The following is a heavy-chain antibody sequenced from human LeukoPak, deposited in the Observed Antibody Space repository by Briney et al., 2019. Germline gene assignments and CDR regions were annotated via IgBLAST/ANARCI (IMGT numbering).Heavy chain of an antibody. CDR2: ISGNRGDST. Sequence: GGSLRLSCAASGFTFTSYALSWVRQAPGKGLEWVSAISGNRGDSTYYADSVKGRFTISRDNSKNTIYLQMNSLRPEDTAVYYCAKVESGGYSFGNFDFWGQGTLVAVSS. CDR1: GFTFTSYA. V-gene: IGHV3-23*01. J-gene: IGHJ4*02. CDR3: AKVESGGYSFGNFDF. D-gene: IGHD5-18*01.